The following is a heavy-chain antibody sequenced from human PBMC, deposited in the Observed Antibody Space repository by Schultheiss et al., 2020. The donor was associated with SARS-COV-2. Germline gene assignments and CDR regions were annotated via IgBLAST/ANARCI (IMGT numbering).Heavy chain of an antibody. CDR3: ARDPTYYDILTGSYALYYYGMDV. Sequence: SETLSLTCTVSGGSVTSASDHWSWIRQPPGKGLEWIGEIDHSGGTNYNPSLKSRVTISVDTSKNQFSLKLSSVTAADTAVYYCARDPTYYDILTGSYALYYYGMDVWGQGTTVTVSS. V-gene: IGHV4-61*01. CDR1: GGSVTSASDH. D-gene: IGHD3-9*01. CDR2: IDHSGGT. J-gene: IGHJ6*02.